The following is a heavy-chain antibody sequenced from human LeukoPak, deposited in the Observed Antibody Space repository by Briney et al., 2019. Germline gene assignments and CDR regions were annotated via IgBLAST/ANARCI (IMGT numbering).Heavy chain of an antibody. CDR2: INPNSGGT. V-gene: IGHV1-2*02. D-gene: IGHD2-2*01. Sequence: EASVKVSCKSSGYTFSGFYIYWVRQAPGQGLEWIGWINPNSGGTNYAQKFQGRVAMTTDTSTNTAYMELRSLRSDDTAVYYCARESSAAFDYWGQGTLVTVSS. J-gene: IGHJ4*02. CDR3: ARESSAAFDY. CDR1: GYTFSGFY.